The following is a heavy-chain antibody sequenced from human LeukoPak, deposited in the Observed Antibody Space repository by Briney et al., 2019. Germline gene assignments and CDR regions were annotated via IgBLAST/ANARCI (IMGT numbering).Heavy chain of an antibody. CDR3: AKVGHIWFGGLVDDY. V-gene: IGHV3-23*01. D-gene: IGHD3-10*01. CDR1: GFTVSSNY. Sequence: GGSLRLSCAASGFTVSSNYMSWVRQAPGKGLEWVSAISGSGGSTYYADSVKGRFTISRDNSKNTLYLQMNSLRAEDTAVYYCAKVGHIWFGGLVDDYWGQGTLVTVSS. CDR2: ISGSGGST. J-gene: IGHJ4*02.